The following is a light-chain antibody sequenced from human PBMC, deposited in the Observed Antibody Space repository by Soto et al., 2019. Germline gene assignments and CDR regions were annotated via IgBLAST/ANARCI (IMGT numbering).Light chain of an antibody. J-gene: IGKJ1*01. V-gene: IGKV3-20*01. CDR1: QSVNSNY. Sequence: IVLTQSPGTLSLSPGERATLSCRATQSVNSNYLAWYQQKSGQAPRLLIYGASSRATGIPDRFSGSGSGTDFTLTITRLEPEDFAVYYCQQYGSSGTFGQGTKVDIK. CDR3: QQYGSSGT. CDR2: GAS.